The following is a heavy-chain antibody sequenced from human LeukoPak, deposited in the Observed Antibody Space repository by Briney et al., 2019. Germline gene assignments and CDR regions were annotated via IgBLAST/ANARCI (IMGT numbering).Heavy chain of an antibody. CDR1: GYIFTSYY. Sequence: ASVKVSCKASGYIFTSYYMHWVRQAPGQGLEWMGIINPSGGSTSYAQKFQGRVTMTRDTSTSTVYMELSSLRSEDTAVYCCAREGIAVAGIDYWGQGTLVTVSS. D-gene: IGHD6-19*01. CDR3: AREGIAVAGIDY. CDR2: INPSGGST. J-gene: IGHJ4*02. V-gene: IGHV1-46*01.